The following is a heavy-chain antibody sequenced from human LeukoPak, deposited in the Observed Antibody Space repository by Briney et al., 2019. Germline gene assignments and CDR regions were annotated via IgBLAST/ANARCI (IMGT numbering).Heavy chain of an antibody. J-gene: IGHJ3*02. CDR1: GGSISSYY. CDR3: ARDGFWGHAFDI. Sequence: SETPSLTCTVSGGSISSYYWSWIRQPPGKGLEWIGYIYYSGSTNYNPSLKSRVTISVDTSKNQFSLKLSSVTAADTAVYYCARDGFWGHAFDIWGQGTMVTVSS. V-gene: IGHV4-59*01. CDR2: IYYSGST. D-gene: IGHD7-27*01.